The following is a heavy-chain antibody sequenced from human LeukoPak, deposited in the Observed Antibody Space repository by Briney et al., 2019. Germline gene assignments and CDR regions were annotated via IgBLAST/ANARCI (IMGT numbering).Heavy chain of an antibody. J-gene: IGHJ3*02. CDR1: GFTFSSYG. CDR2: IRYDGSNK. V-gene: IGHV3-30*02. Sequence: GGSLRLSCAASGFTFSSYGMHWVRQAPGKGLEWVAFIRYDGSNKYYADSVKGRFTISRDNSKNTLYLQMNSLRAEDTAVYYCARDSQPYYDFWSGPNRYAFDIWGQGTMVTVSS. D-gene: IGHD3-3*01. CDR3: ARDSQPYYDFWSGPNRYAFDI.